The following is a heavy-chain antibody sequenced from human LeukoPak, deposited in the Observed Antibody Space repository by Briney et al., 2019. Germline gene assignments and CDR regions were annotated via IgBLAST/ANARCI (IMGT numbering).Heavy chain of an antibody. D-gene: IGHD3-9*01. CDR2: INHSGST. CDR3: AYWLSTVGWFDP. V-gene: IGHV4-34*08. CDR1: GFTFSSYA. J-gene: IGHJ5*02. Sequence: LRLSCAASGFTFSSYAMHWVRQAPGKGLEWIGEINHSGSTNYNPSLKSRVTISIDTSKNQFSLKLNSVTAADTAVYYCAYWLSTVGWFDPWGQGTLVTVSS.